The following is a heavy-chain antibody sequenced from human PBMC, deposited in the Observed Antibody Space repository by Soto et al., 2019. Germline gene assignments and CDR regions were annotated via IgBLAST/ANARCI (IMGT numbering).Heavy chain of an antibody. CDR1: GFTVSSNY. J-gene: IGHJ5*02. D-gene: IGHD2-15*01. CDR2: IYSGGST. V-gene: IGHV3-66*01. Sequence: VQLVESGGGLVQPGGSLRLSCAASGFTVSSNYMSWVRQAPGKGLEWVSVIYSGGSTYYADSVKGRFTISRDNSKNTLYLQMNSLRAEDTAVYYCARELRCSGGSCYSSWFDPWGQGTLVTVSS. CDR3: ARELRCSGGSCYSSWFDP.